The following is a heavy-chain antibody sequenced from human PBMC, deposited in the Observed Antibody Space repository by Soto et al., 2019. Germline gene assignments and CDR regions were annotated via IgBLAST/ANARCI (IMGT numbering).Heavy chain of an antibody. Sequence: QVQLVESGGGVVQPGRSLRLSCAASGFTFSSYGMHWVRQAPGKGLEWVAVISYDGSNKYYADSVKGRFTISRDNSKNTLYLQMNSLRAEDTAVYYCAKGAMIVVAFFDYWGQGTLVTASS. CDR1: GFTFSSYG. CDR2: ISYDGSNK. D-gene: IGHD3-22*01. V-gene: IGHV3-30*18. CDR3: AKGAMIVVAFFDY. J-gene: IGHJ4*02.